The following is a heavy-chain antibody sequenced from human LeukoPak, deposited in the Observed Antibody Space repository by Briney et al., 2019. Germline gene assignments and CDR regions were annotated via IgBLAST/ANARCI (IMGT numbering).Heavy chain of an antibody. V-gene: IGHV4-39*01. CDR3: ARGVGATFVFI. J-gene: IGHJ3*02. CDR2: IYYSGST. Sequence: SETLSLTCTVSGGSISSSSYYWGWIRQPPGKGLEWIGSIYYSGSTYYNPSLKSRVTISVDTSKNQFSLKLSSVTAADTAVYYCARGVGATFVFIWGQGTMVTVSS. D-gene: IGHD1-26*01. CDR1: GGSISSSSYY.